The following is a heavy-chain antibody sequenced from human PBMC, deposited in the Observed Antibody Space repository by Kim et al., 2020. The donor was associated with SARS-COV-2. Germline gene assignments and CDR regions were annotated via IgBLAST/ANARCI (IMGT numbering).Heavy chain of an antibody. D-gene: IGHD3-9*01. Sequence: ASVKVSCKASGYTFTSYGISWVRQAPGQGLEWMGWISAYNGNTNYAQKLQGRVTMTTDTSTSTAYMELRSLRSDDTAVYYCARVPGGYDILTGYYMYGMDVWGQGTTVTVSS. V-gene: IGHV1-18*04. CDR2: ISAYNGNT. J-gene: IGHJ6*02. CDR3: ARVPGGYDILTGYYMYGMDV. CDR1: GYTFTSYG.